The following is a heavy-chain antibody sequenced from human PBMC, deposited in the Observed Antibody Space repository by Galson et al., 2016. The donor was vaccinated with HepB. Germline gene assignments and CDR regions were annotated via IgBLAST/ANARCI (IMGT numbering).Heavy chain of an antibody. Sequence: SLRLSCAASGFSFRSYSMNWVRQAPGKGLEWVSYITGTTNIIYHADSVKGRFTISRDDSKNTTYLLMNSLKTEDTAVYYCSSRDFTHYGVDYWGLGTLVIVSS. CDR3: SSRDFTHYGVDY. D-gene: IGHD3-16*01. J-gene: IGHJ4*02. CDR2: ITGTTNII. V-gene: IGHV3-48*01. CDR1: GFSFRSYS.